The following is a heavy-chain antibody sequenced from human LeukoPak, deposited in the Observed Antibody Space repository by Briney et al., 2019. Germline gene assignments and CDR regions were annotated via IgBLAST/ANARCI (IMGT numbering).Heavy chain of an antibody. CDR2: IYYSGST. CDR3: ARAPSADYYDSSGYPFDY. V-gene: IGHV4-59*11. D-gene: IGHD3-22*01. J-gene: IGHJ4*02. CDR1: GGSISSHY. Sequence: PSETLSLTCTVSGGSISSHYWSWIRQPPGKGLEWIWYIYYSGSTNYNPSLKSRVTISVDTSKNQFSLKLSSVTAADTAVYYCARAPSADYYDSSGYPFDYWGQGTLVTVSS.